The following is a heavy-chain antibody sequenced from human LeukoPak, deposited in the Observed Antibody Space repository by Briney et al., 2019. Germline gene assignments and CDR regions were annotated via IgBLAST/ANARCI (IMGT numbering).Heavy chain of an antibody. J-gene: IGHJ4*02. D-gene: IGHD3-9*01. CDR2: FEPEDGET. V-gene: IGHV1-24*01. CDR3: ATGGSDILTGYYGDARRGYYFDY. Sequence: ASGKVSGKVSGYTVTELAMHWLPEAPGKGRGGRGGFEPEDGETIDAQKFQGRVTMTEDTSTDTAYRGLSSLRSEDTAVYYCATGGSDILTGYYGDARRGYYFDYWGQGTLVTVSS. CDR1: GYTVTELA.